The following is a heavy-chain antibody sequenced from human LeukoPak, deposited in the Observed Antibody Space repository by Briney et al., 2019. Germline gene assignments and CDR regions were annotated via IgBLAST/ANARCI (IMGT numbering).Heavy chain of an antibody. V-gene: IGHV4-59*08. D-gene: IGHD6-6*01. Sequence: LETPSLTCSVSGGSINSLYWSWIRQPPGKGLEWIGYIHYTGSTNYNPSLKSRVTMFVDMSKNQFSLRLSSVTAADTAVYYCASHRAYSSSSPFDYWGQGTLVTVSS. J-gene: IGHJ4*02. CDR2: IHYTGST. CDR3: ASHRAYSSSSPFDY. CDR1: GGSINSLY.